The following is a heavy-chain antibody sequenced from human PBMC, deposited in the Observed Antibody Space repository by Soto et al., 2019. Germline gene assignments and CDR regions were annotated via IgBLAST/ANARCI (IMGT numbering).Heavy chain of an antibody. Sequence: KPSETLSLTCAVYGGSFSGYYWSWIRQPPGKGLEWIGEINHSGSTNYNPSLKSRVTISVDTSKNQFSLKLSSVTAADTAVYYCARGLVREGMDVWGQGTTVTAP. D-gene: IGHD3-16*01. V-gene: IGHV4-34*01. CDR3: ARGLVREGMDV. CDR2: INHSGST. CDR1: GGSFSGYY. J-gene: IGHJ6*02.